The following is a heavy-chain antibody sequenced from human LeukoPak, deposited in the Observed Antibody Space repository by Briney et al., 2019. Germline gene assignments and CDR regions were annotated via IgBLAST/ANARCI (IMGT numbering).Heavy chain of an antibody. CDR1: GFSVSSNY. Sequence: GGSLRLSCAASGFSVSSNYMSWVRQAPGKGLEWVSVIYSGGSTYYADSVKGRFTISRDNSKNTLYLQMKSLRAEDTAVYYCAKVHLEGASSLDQWGQGTLVTVSS. V-gene: IGHV3-53*01. J-gene: IGHJ4*02. D-gene: IGHD1-26*01. CDR2: IYSGGST. CDR3: AKVHLEGASSLDQ.